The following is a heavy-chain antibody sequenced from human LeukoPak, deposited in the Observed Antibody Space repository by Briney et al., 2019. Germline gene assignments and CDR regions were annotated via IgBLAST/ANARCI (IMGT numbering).Heavy chain of an antibody. CDR1: GGSISHYY. CDR2: IYYSGST. D-gene: IGHD4-17*01. V-gene: IGHV4-59*01. J-gene: IGHJ4*02. CDR3: ARSDPLYYGDYAFDY. Sequence: SETLSLTCTVSGGSISHYYWSWIRQPPGKGLEWIGYIYYSGSTNYNPSLKSRVTISVDTSKNQFSLKLSSVTAADTAVYYCARSDPLYYGDYAFDYWGQGTLVTVSS.